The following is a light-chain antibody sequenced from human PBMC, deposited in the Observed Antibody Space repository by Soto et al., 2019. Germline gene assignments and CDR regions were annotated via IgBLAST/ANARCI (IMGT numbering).Light chain of an antibody. CDR3: CSYAGSSPV. Sequence: QSALTQPASVSRSPGQSITISCTGTSSDVGSYNLVSWYQQHPGKAPNHMIYEGSKRPSGVSNRFSGSKSGNTASLTISGLQAEDDADYYCCSYAGSSPVFGGGTKLTVL. J-gene: IGLJ2*01. CDR1: SSDVGSYNL. CDR2: EGS. V-gene: IGLV2-23*01.